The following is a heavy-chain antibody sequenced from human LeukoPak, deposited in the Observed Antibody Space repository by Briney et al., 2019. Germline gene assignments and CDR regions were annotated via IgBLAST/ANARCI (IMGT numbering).Heavy chain of an antibody. CDR1: GGTFSSYA. V-gene: IGHV1-69*13. CDR3: ARDSGRTYYFDY. D-gene: IGHD3-10*01. CDR2: IIPIFGTA. J-gene: IGHJ4*02. Sequence: SVTVSCKASGGTFSSYAISWARQAPGQGLESMGGIIPIFGTANYAQKFQGRVTITADESTSTAYMELSSLRSEDTAVYYCARDSGRTYYFDYWGQGTLVTVSS.